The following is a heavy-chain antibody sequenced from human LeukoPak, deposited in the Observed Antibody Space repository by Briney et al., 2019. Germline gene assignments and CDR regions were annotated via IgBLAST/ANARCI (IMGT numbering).Heavy chain of an antibody. D-gene: IGHD3-22*01. CDR1: GDSLSSHY. CDR3: ARADSSGYERFDY. J-gene: IGHJ4*02. V-gene: IGHV4-59*11. Sequence: PSETLSLTCTVSGDSLSSHYWSSIRQPPGKGLEWIGNIYYSGSTNYNPSLKSRVTISVDRSKNHFSLKLSSVTAADTAVYYCARADSSGYERFDYWGQGTLVTVSS. CDR2: IYYSGST.